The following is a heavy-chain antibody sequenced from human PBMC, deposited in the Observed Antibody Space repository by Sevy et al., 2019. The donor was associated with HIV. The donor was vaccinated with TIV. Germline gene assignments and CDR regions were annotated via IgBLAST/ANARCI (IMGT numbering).Heavy chain of an antibody. CDR1: GFTFSGYG. Sequence: GGSLRLSCAASGFTFSGYGMHWVRQTPDKGLEWVAFIRYDGRSHYYADSVKGRFTISRDNSKNTLYMQMNSLRAEDTAVYYYAKDLTWNWDKDAFHIWGQGTMVTVSS. V-gene: IGHV3-30*02. CDR3: AKDLTWNWDKDAFHI. CDR2: IRYDGRSH. D-gene: IGHD1-7*01. J-gene: IGHJ3*02.